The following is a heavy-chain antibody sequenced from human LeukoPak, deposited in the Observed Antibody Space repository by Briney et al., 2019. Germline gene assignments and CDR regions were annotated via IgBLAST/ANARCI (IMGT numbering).Heavy chain of an antibody. V-gene: IGHV3-48*02. J-gene: IGHJ6*02. CDR2: ISSSSSTI. D-gene: IGHD4-11*01. Sequence: PGGSLRLSCAASGFTFSSYSMNWVRQAPGKGLEWVSYISSSSSTIYYADSVKGRFTISRDNAKNSLYLQMNSLRDEDTAVYYCAKYSSSSNYYYGMDVWGQGTTVTVS. CDR3: AKYSSSSNYYYGMDV. CDR1: GFTFSSYS.